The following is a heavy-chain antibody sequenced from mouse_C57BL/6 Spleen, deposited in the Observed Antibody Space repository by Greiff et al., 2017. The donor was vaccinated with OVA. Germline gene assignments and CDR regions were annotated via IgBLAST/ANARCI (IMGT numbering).Heavy chain of an antibody. J-gene: IGHJ4*01. CDR2: ISSCSSTI. CDR3: ARLRGAMDY. Sequence: EVMLVESGGGLVKPGGSLKLSCAASGFTFSDYGMHWVRQAPEKGLEWVAYISSCSSTIYYADTVKGRFTISRDNAKNTLCLQMTSLRSEDTAMYYCARLRGAMDYWGQGTSVTVSS. CDR1: GFTFSDYG. V-gene: IGHV5-17*01.